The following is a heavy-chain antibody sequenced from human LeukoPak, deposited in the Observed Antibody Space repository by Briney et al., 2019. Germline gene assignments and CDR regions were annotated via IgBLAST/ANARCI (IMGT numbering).Heavy chain of an antibody. CDR2: INPNSGGT. CDR1: GYTFTAYY. Sequence: GASVKVSCKASGYTFTAYYIHWVRQAPGQGLEWMGWINPNSGGTNYAQRFQGRVTMTRDTSITTAYMELSRLRSHDTAVYYCASPWGRWFGELIWYFDLWGRGTLVTVSS. D-gene: IGHD3-10*01. CDR3: ASPWGRWFGELIWYFDL. V-gene: IGHV1-2*02. J-gene: IGHJ2*01.